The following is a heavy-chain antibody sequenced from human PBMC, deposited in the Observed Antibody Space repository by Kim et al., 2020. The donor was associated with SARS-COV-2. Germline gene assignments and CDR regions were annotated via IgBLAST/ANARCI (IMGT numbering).Heavy chain of an antibody. CDR3: ARDFRTAMVNWLYYYYGMDV. CDR1: GYTFTSYG. D-gene: IGHD5-18*01. J-gene: IGHJ6*02. V-gene: IGHV1-18*01. CDR2: ISAYNGNT. Sequence: ASVKVSCKASGYTFTSYGISWVRQAPGQGLEWMGWISAYNGNTNYAQKLQGRVTMTTDTSTSTAYMELRSLRSDDTAVYYCARDFRTAMVNWLYYYYGMDVWGQGTTVTVSS.